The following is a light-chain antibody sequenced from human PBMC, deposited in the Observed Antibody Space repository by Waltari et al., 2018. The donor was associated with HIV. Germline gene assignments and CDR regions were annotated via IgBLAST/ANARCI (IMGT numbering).Light chain of an antibody. Sequence: SSELTQDPAVSVALGQTVRITCQGDSLRNYYASWYQQKPGQAPELVIYGNDNRPSGIPDRFSGSSSGNTASLTITGAQAEDEADYYCNCRDSSGLYVFGTGTKVTVL. V-gene: IGLV3-19*01. J-gene: IGLJ1*01. CDR2: GND. CDR1: SLRNYY. CDR3: NCRDSSGLYV.